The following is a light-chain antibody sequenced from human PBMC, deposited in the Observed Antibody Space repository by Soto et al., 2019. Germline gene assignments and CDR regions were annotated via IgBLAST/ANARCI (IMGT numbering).Light chain of an antibody. V-gene: IGKV3-20*01. Sequence: EIVLTQSPGTLSLSPGGRATLSCRASQSIRDNYLAWYQQKPGQAPGLLIYRASNRATGIPDRFSGSGSGTDFTLTISRLEPEDFVVYYCQQYGGSPATFGQGTRLEIK. CDR3: QQYGGSPAT. CDR2: RAS. CDR1: QSIRDNY. J-gene: IGKJ5*01.